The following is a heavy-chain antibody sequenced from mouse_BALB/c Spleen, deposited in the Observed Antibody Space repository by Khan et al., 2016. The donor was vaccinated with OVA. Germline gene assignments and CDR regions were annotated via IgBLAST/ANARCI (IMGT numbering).Heavy chain of an antibody. J-gene: IGHJ4*01. V-gene: IGHV2-6-4*01. D-gene: IGHD2-14*01. CDR1: GFSLSRYN. Sequence: VQLVESGPGLVAPSQSLSITCTVSGFSLSRYNIHWVRQPPGKGLECLGMIWGGGDTDYNSTLKSRLSISKDNSKSQVFLKMNSLQTDDTAMYYCARAYYRYNGYYAMDYWGQGTSVTVSS. CDR2: IWGGGDT. CDR3: ARAYYRYNGYYAMDY.